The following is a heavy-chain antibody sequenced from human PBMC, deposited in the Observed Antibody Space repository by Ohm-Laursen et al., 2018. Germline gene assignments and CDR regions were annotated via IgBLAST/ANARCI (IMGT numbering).Heavy chain of an antibody. CDR2: ISWNSAAI. CDR3: AAYSGYSSSSEDY. J-gene: IGHJ4*02. CDR1: GFTFDDYA. D-gene: IGHD6-6*01. Sequence: SSLRLSCAASGFTFDDYAMHWVRKAPGKGLEWVSGISWNSAAIGYGDSVKGRFTISRDNANKLLYLQMNSLRLEDTALYYCAAYSGYSSSSEDYWGQGTLVTVSS. V-gene: IGHV3-9*01.